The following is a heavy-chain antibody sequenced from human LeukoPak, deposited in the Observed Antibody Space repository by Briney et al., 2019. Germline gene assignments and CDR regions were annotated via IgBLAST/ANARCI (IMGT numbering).Heavy chain of an antibody. CDR1: GYSISSGYY. Sequence: ASETLSLTCAVSGYSISSGYYWVWIRQSPQRGLEWIGNVNHRGQTFYNPSLRGRLTTSVDTSKNQFSLKLTSVTAADTAVYYCARFTIPRFDPWGQGILVIVSS. D-gene: IGHD2-2*01. CDR3: ARFTIPRFDP. V-gene: IGHV4-38-2*01. CDR2: VNHRGQT. J-gene: IGHJ5*02.